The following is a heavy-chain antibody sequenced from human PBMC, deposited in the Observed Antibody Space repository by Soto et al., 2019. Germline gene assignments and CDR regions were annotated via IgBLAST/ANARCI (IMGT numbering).Heavy chain of an antibody. CDR3: AINSYYSLGV. J-gene: IGHJ6*02. CDR2: IYHSGST. Sequence: QVQLQESGPGLVKPSGTLSLTCAVSSGSISSAHWWNWVRQPPGKGLEWIGEIYHSGSTNYNPSLKSRVTVSVDKSMNQFSLKLTSVTAADTAVYYCAINSYYSLGVWGQGTTVTVSS. CDR1: SGSISSAHW. V-gene: IGHV4-4*02.